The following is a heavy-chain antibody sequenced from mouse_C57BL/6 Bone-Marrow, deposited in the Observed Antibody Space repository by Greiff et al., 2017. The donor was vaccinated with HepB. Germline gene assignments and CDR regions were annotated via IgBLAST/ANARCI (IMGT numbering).Heavy chain of an antibody. CDR2: INPSTGGT. Sequence: EVQLQQSGPELVKPGASVKISCKASGYSFTGYYMNWVKQSPEKSLEWIGEINPSTGGTTYNQKFKAKATLTVDKSSSTAYMQLKSLTSEDYAVYYCAREEWAMDYWGQGTSVTVSS. CDR1: GYSFTGYY. CDR3: AREEWAMDY. V-gene: IGHV1-42*01. D-gene: IGHD1-3*01. J-gene: IGHJ4*01.